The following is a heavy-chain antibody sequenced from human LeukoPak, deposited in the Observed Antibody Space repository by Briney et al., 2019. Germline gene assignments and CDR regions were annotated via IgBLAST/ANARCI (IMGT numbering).Heavy chain of an antibody. V-gene: IGHV1-18*01. D-gene: IGHD3-16*02. CDR3: ARAYDYVWGSYRYANPDY. J-gene: IGHJ4*02. Sequence: TSVKVSCKASGYTFTSYGISWVRQAPGQGLEWMGWISAYNGNTNYAQKFQGRVTMTRDTSISTAYMELSRLRSDDTAVYYCARAYDYVWGSYRYANPDYWGQGTLVTASS. CDR2: ISAYNGNT. CDR1: GYTFTSYG.